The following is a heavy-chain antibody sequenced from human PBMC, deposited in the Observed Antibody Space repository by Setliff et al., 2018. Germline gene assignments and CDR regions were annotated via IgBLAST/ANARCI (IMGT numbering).Heavy chain of an antibody. CDR1: GYTFTDHY. CDR3: VREGLSFGPGCCPNWLDP. D-gene: IGHD3-3*01. Sequence: ASVKVSCKASGYTFTDHYLYWVRQAPGQGLECMGRINPNNGGTNYAQKFQGRVTLTRDTSITTVYMELSTQTSDDTAVYYCVREGLSFGPGCCPNWLDPWGQGTLVTSPQ. V-gene: IGHV1-2*06. CDR2: INPNNGGT. J-gene: IGHJ5*02.